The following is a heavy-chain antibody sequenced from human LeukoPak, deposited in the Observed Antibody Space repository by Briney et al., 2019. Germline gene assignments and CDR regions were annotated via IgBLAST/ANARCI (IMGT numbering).Heavy chain of an antibody. V-gene: IGHV4-31*03. CDR1: GGSISSGGYY. J-gene: IGHJ4*02. Sequence: SQTLSLTCTVSGGSISSGGYYWSWIRQHPGKGLEWIGYIYYSGSTYYNPSLKSRVTISVDTSKNQFSLKLSSVTAADTAIYYCARAVSGRFDYWGQGTLVTVSS. CDR3: ARAVSGRFDY. D-gene: IGHD6-19*01. CDR2: IYYSGST.